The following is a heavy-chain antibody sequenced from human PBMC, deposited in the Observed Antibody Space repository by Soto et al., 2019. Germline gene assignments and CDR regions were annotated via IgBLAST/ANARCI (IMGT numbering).Heavy chain of an antibody. V-gene: IGHV3-30*18. CDR2: ISHEGGTQ. CDR1: GFTFSDYG. J-gene: IGHJ4*02. D-gene: IGHD1-26*01. Sequence: QVQLAESGGGVVQPGGSLRLSCAASGFTFSDYGIDWIRQAPGKGLEWVAVISHEGGTQYYADSVRGRFTVSRDNSKNILDLQMYSLRPEDTAVYFCAKEGSPKVSRWDDYWGQGTLVTVSS. CDR3: AKEGSPKVSRWDDY.